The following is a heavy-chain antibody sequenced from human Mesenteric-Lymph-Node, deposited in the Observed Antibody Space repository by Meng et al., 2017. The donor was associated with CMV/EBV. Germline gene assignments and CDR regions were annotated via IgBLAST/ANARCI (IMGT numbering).Heavy chain of an antibody. V-gene: IGHV1-8*01. CDR3: ARALCSGGSCYNYYYFAMDV. CDR2: IDPNSGNT. D-gene: IGHD2-15*01. Sequence: ASVKVSCKASGYTFTNYDINWVRQATGQGLEWMGWIDPNSGNTGCAQKFQGRVTMTRNTSKSTAYMELSSLRSEDTAVYYCARALCSGGSCYNYYYFAMDVWGQGTTVTVSS. J-gene: IGHJ6*02. CDR1: GYTFTNYD.